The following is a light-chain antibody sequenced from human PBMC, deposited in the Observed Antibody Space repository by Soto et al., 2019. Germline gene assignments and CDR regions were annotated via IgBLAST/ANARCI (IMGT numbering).Light chain of an antibody. V-gene: IGKV3-20*01. CDR3: QQYNSYSPLT. Sequence: EIVLTQSPGTLSLSPGERATLSCRASHSVSSSYLAWYQQKPGQAPRLVIYAASNRATGIPDRFSGSGSGTDFTLTISSLEPDDFATYYCQQYNSYSPLTFGPRTKVGIK. J-gene: IGKJ3*01. CDR1: HSVSSSY. CDR2: AAS.